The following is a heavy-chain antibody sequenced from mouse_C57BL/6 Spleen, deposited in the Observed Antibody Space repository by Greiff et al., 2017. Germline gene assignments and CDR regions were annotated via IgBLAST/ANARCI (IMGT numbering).Heavy chain of an antibody. D-gene: IGHD4-1*01. V-gene: IGHV5-9*01. Sequence: EVQLQESGGGLVKPGGSLKLSCAASGFTFSSYTMSWVRQTPEKRLEWVATISGGGGNTYYPDSVKGRFTISRDNAKNTLYLQMSSLRSEDTALYYCARRETGTGVAYWGQGTLVTVSA. J-gene: IGHJ3*01. CDR2: ISGGGGNT. CDR1: GFTFSSYT. CDR3: ARRETGTGVAY.